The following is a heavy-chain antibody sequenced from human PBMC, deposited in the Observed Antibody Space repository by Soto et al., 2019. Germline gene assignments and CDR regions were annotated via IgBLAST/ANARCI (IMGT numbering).Heavy chain of an antibody. CDR1: GYTFTSYY. CDR2: INPSGGST. Sequence: ASVNVSCKASGYTFTSYYMHWVRQAPGQGLEWMGIINPSGGSTSYAQKFQGRVTMTRDTSTSTVYMELSSLRSEDTAVYYCASTGYSSSWQNWFDPWGQGTLVTVSS. CDR3: ASTGYSSSWQNWFDP. V-gene: IGHV1-46*01. D-gene: IGHD6-13*01. J-gene: IGHJ5*02.